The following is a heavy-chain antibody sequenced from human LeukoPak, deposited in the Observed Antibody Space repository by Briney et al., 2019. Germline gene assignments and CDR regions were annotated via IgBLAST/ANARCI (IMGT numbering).Heavy chain of an antibody. CDR3: ARGYCSGGSCYLNAFDI. Sequence: GRSLRLSCAASGFTFSSYSMNWVRQAPGKGLEWVSSISSSSSYIYYADSVKGRFTISRDNAKNSLYLQMNSLRAEDTAVYYCARGYCSGGSCYLNAFDIWGQGTMVTVSS. J-gene: IGHJ3*02. CDR2: ISSSSSYI. CDR1: GFTFSSYS. V-gene: IGHV3-21*01. D-gene: IGHD2-15*01.